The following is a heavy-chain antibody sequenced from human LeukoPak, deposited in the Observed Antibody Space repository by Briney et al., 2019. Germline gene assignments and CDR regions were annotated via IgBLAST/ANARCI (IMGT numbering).Heavy chain of an antibody. J-gene: IGHJ5*02. CDR3: AKDWAWFDP. V-gene: IGHV3-53*01. CDR2: ICGGGST. D-gene: IGHD3-16*01. Sequence: GGSLRLSCPASGFTVSSNYMSWVRQAPGKGLEWVSVICGGGSTYYADSVKGRFTISRDNSKNTLYLQMNSLRAEDTAVYYCAKDWAWFDPWGQGTLVTVSS. CDR1: GFTVSSNY.